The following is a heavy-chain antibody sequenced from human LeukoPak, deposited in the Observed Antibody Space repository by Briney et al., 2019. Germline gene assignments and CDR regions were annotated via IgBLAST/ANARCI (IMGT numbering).Heavy chain of an antibody. CDR3: AKGQLYGGNSNWFDP. D-gene: IGHD4-23*01. CDR2: ISGNSGSI. J-gene: IGHJ5*02. V-gene: IGHV3-9*01. CDR1: GFTFDDYA. Sequence: TGGSLRLSSAASGFTFDDYAMHWVRHAPGKGLEWVSGISGNSGSIGYADSVKGRFTISRDNAKNSLYLQMNSLRAEDTALYYCAKGQLYGGNSNWFDPWGQGTLVTVSS.